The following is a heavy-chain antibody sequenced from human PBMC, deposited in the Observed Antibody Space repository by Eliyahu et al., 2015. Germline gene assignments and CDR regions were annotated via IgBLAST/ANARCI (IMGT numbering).Heavy chain of an antibody. V-gene: IGHV3-30*03. J-gene: IGHJ4*02. Sequence: QVQLVESGGGVVQPGRSLRLXXAXXGFTFSSYDMHWVRQAPGKGLEWVAVISYDGSNKYYADSVKGRFTISRDNSKNTLYLQMNSLRPEDTAVYYCAANWNDEDYWGQGTLVTVSS. CDR1: GFTFSSYD. D-gene: IGHD1-20*01. CDR3: AANWNDEDY. CDR2: ISYDGSNK.